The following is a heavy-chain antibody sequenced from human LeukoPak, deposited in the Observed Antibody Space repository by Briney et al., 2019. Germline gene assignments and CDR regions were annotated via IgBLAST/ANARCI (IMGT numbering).Heavy chain of an antibody. CDR3: ARDRAAAPWGYFDY. D-gene: IGHD6-13*01. CDR1: GFTFSSYA. J-gene: IGHJ4*02. Sequence: GGSLRLSSAASGFTFSSYAVHWVRQSPGKGLEWVALISYDGSNIQYADSVKGRFTISRDNSKNTLYQQMNTLRTEDTALYYCARDRAAAPWGYFDYWGQGTLVTVSS. CDR2: ISYDGSNI. V-gene: IGHV3-30-3*01.